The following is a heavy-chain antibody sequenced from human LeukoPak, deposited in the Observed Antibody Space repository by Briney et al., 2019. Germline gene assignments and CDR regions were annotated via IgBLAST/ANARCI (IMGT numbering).Heavy chain of an antibody. CDR1: GFSLSNARMG. CDR3: ARIQSAYGSGSQNWFDP. J-gene: IGHJ5*02. CDR2: IFSNDEK. V-gene: IGHV2-26*01. Sequence: ESGPTLVNPTETLTLTCTASGFSLSNARMGVSWIRQPPGKALEWLAHIFSNDEKSYSTSLKSRLTISKDTSKSQVVLTMTNMDPVDTATYYCARIQSAYGSGSQNWFDPWGQGTLVTVSS. D-gene: IGHD3-10*01.